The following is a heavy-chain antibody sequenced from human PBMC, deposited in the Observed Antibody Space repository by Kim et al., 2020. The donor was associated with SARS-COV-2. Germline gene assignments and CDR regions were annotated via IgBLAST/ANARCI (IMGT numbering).Heavy chain of an antibody. J-gene: IGHJ6*02. D-gene: IGHD6-13*01. CDR3: ARGGDKQQLPDYYYYGMDV. V-gene: IGHV4-31*02. Sequence: SRVTISVDTSKNQFSLKLSSVTAADTAVYYCARGGDKQQLPDYYYYGMDVWGQGTTVTVSS.